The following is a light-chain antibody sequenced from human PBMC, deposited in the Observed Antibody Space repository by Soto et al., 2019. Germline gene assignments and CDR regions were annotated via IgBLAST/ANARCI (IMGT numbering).Light chain of an antibody. Sequence: EIVLTQSPGTLSLSPGERATLSCRASQSVSSSYLAWYQQKPGQAPRLLIYGASSRATGIPDRFSGSGSGTDFTLTISRLEPEDSEVYYCQQYGSSPPETFGQGTKVDIK. CDR3: QQYGSSPPET. CDR1: QSVSSSY. V-gene: IGKV3-20*01. CDR2: GAS. J-gene: IGKJ1*01.